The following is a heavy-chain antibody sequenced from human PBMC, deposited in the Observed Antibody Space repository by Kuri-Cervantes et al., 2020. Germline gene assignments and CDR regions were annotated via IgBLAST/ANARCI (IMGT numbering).Heavy chain of an antibody. J-gene: IGHJ6*02. CDR1: GFTFSNYW. V-gene: IGHV3-11*01. CDR3: ARDYYYYGMDV. CDR2: ISSSGSTI. Sequence: GGSLRLSCVAPGFTFSNYWMTWVRQPPGKGLEWVSYISSSGSTIYYADSVKGRFTISRDNAKNSLYLQMNSLRAEDTAVYYCARDYYYYGMDVWGQGTTVTVSS.